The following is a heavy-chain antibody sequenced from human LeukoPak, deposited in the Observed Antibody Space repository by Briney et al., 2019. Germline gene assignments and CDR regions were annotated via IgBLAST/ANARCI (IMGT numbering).Heavy chain of an antibody. CDR1: GYTFTSYY. CDR2: INPSGGST. V-gene: IGHV1-46*01. D-gene: IGHD2/OR15-2a*01. Sequence: ASVKVSCKTSGYTFTSYYIHWVRQAPGQGLEWMGIINPSGGSTSYAQKFQGRVTMTRDTSTSTVYMYLSSLRSEDMAVYYCAIQRIVQNWFDPWGQGTLVTVSS. J-gene: IGHJ5*02. CDR3: AIQRIVQNWFDP.